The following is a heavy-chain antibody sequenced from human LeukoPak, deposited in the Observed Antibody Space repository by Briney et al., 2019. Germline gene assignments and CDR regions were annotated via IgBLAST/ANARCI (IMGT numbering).Heavy chain of an antibody. CDR1: GFSFSSYG. CDR3: ARSYSSSRGTFDY. D-gene: IGHD6-6*01. V-gene: IGHV3-30*03. J-gene: IGHJ4*02. Sequence: TGGSLRLSCAASGFSFSSYGMHWVRQAPGKGLEWVALISYDGSDKYYADSVKGRFTISRDNSKNTLSLQMSSLRQEDTAVYYCARSYSSSRGTFDYWGQGTLVTVSS. CDR2: ISYDGSDK.